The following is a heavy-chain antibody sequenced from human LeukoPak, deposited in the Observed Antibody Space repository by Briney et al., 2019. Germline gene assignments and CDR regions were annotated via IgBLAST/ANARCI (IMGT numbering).Heavy chain of an antibody. Sequence: GGSLRLSCAASGFTFSSHLMHWVRQAPGKGLVWVSRISSDGTYTNYADSVRGRFTISRDNSKNTLYLQMNSLRAEDTAVYYCARDPSGGYYYGSSGYYYTWGQGTLVTVSS. D-gene: IGHD3-22*01. CDR3: ARDPSGGYYYGSSGYYYT. J-gene: IGHJ5*02. CDR2: ISSDGTYT. CDR1: GFTFSSHL. V-gene: IGHV3-74*01.